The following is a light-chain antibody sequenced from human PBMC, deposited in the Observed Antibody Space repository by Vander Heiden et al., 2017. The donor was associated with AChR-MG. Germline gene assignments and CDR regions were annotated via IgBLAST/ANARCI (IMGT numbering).Light chain of an antibody. CDR1: SSNIGRNY. J-gene: IGLJ1*01. CDR3: AAWDDSLSGYV. Sequence: QPVLTQPPSASGTPGQGVTISCSGSSSNIGRNYGYWYQQLPGTAPKLLIYNNNQRPSGVPDRFSGSKSGTSASLAISGLRSEDEADYYCAAWDDSLSGYVFGTGTKVTVL. CDR2: NNN. V-gene: IGLV1-47*02.